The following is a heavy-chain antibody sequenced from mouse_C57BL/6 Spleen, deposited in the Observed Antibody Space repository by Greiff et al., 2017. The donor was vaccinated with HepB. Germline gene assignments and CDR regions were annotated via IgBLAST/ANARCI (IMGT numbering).Heavy chain of an antibody. CDR3: ADLLGLAMDY. CDR1: GYTFTSYW. CDR2: IHPNSGST. D-gene: IGHD2-1*01. V-gene: IGHV1-64*01. J-gene: IGHJ4*01. Sequence: QVQLQQSGAELVKPGASVKLSCKASGYTFTSYWMHWVKQRPGQGLEWIGMIHPNSGSTNYNEKFKSKATLTVAKSSSTAYMQLSSLTSEDSAVYYCADLLGLAMDYWGQGTSVTVSS.